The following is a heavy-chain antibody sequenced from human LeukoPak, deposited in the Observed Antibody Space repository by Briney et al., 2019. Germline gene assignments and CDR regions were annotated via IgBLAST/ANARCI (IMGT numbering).Heavy chain of an antibody. CDR3: ARQNYDFWSGYSVDY. CDR2: IYYSGST. J-gene: IGHJ4*02. D-gene: IGHD3-3*01. V-gene: IGHV4-59*01. CDR1: GGSISSYY. Sequence: TSETLSLTCTVSGGSISSYYWSWIRQPPGKGLEWIGYIYYSGSTNYNPSLESRVTISVDTSKNQFSLKLSSVTAADTAVYYCARQNYDFWSGYSVDYWGQGTLVTVSS.